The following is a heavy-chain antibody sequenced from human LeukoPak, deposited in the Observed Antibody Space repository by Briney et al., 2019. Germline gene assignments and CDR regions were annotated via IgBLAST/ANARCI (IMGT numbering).Heavy chain of an antibody. Sequence: EGSLRLSCATSGFTFSGSAIHWVRQASGKGLEWVGRIRSKANSYATTDVASVRGRFSISRDDSKNTAYLQMNSLKTEDTAVYYCTRPSYDSSVSGVVYWGQGTLVTVSS. J-gene: IGHJ4*02. D-gene: IGHD3-22*01. CDR1: GFTFSGSA. CDR3: TRPSYDSSVSGVVY. V-gene: IGHV3-73*01. CDR2: IRSKANSYAT.